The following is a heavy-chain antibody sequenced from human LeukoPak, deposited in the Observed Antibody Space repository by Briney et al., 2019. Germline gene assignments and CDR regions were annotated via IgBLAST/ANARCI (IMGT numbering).Heavy chain of an antibody. V-gene: IGHV3-7*01. Sequence: GGSLRLSCSASGFTFSAYWMTWVRQAPGKGLEWVANIKEDGTEKYYVDSVKGRFTISRDNAKNSLYLQMNSLRAEDTAVYYCARVDMIVVGTNPYYYYGMDVWGQGTTVTVSS. CDR3: ARVDMIVVGTNPYYYYGMDV. CDR2: IKEDGTEK. D-gene: IGHD3-22*01. J-gene: IGHJ6*02. CDR1: GFTFSAYW.